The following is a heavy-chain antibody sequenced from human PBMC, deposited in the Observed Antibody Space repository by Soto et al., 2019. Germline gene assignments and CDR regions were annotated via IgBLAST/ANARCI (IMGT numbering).Heavy chain of an antibody. D-gene: IGHD2-2*01. CDR3: ARAVVPAARYNWFDP. V-gene: IGHV4-30-2*01. CDR2: IYHSGST. CDR1: GGSISSGGYS. Sequence: SETLSLTCAVSGGSISSGGYSWSWIRQPPGKGLEWIGYIYHSGSTYYNPSLKSRVTISVDRSKNQFSLKLSSVTAADTAVYYCARAVVPAARYNWFDPWGQGTLVTVSS. J-gene: IGHJ5*02.